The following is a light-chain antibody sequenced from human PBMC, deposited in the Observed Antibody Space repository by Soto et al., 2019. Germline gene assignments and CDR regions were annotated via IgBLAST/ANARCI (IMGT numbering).Light chain of an antibody. V-gene: IGKV1-5*01. CDR2: EAS. CDR1: ESINYW. CDR3: QNYNTWSQT. J-gene: IGKJ2*01. Sequence: TQMTQSPSTLSASVGDRVTITCRASESINYWLAWYQQKPGRAPKLLIYEASRLESGVPSRFSGGGFGTQFSLTISSLQPEDFATYYCQNYNTWSQTFGQGTKLEIK.